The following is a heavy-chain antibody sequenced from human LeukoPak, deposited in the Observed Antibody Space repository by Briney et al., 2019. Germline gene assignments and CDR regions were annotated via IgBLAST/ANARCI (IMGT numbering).Heavy chain of an antibody. D-gene: IGHD3-22*01. Sequence: IPSETLSLTCAVYGGPLSGFYWSWIRQPPGKGLEWIGEINHSGSTNYNPSLKSRVTMSMDTSKKQLSLRVTSVTAADTAVYYCARASSYDSVTRYDPAWFGPWGQGTLVTVSS. V-gene: IGHV4-34*01. J-gene: IGHJ5*02. CDR1: GGPLSGFY. CDR3: ARASSYDSVTRYDPAWFGP. CDR2: INHSGST.